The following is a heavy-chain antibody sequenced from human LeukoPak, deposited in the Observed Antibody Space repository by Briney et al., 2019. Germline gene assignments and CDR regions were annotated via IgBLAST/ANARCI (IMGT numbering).Heavy chain of an antibody. V-gene: IGHV4-39*07. D-gene: IGHD3-22*01. J-gene: IGHJ4*02. CDR2: IYYSGST. CDR3: ARVTGYMIEDYFDY. Sequence: SETLSLTCTVSGGSISSSSYYWGWIRQPPGKGLEWIGSIYYSGSTYYNPSLKSRVTISVKTSKNQFSLKLSSVTAADTAVYYCARVTGYMIEDYFDYWGQGTLVTVSS. CDR1: GGSISSSSYY.